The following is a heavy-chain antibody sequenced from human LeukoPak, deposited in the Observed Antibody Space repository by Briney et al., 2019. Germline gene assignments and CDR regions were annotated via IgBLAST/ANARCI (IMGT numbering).Heavy chain of an antibody. CDR2: ISGSGGST. CDR1: GFTFSSYA. CDR3: AKSPRPKTYYYDSSGYYSNPYFDY. D-gene: IGHD3-22*01. J-gene: IGHJ4*02. V-gene: IGHV3-23*01. Sequence: PGGSLRLSCAASGFTFSSYAMSWVRQAPGKGLEWVSAISGSGGSTYYADSVKGRFTISRDNSKNTLYLQMNSRRAEDTAVYYCAKSPRPKTYYYDSSGYYSNPYFDYWGQGTLVTVSS.